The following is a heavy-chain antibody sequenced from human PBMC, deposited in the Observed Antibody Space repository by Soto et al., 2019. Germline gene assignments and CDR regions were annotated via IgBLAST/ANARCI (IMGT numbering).Heavy chain of an antibody. D-gene: IGHD3-10*01. V-gene: IGHV3-21*01. Sequence: EVQLVESGGGLVKPGGSLRLSCAASGFTFSSYSMNWFRQAPGKGLEWVSSISSSSSYIYYADSVKGRFTISRDNAKNSLYLQMNSLRAEDTAVYYCARQVLWFGEPYYFDYWGQGTLVTVSS. CDR1: GFTFSSYS. J-gene: IGHJ4*02. CDR2: ISSSSSYI. CDR3: ARQVLWFGEPYYFDY.